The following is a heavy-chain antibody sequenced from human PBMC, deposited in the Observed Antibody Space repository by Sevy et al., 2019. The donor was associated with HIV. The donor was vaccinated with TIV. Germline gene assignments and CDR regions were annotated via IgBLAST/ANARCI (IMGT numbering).Heavy chain of an antibody. D-gene: IGHD2-2*01. V-gene: IGHV3-15*01. CDR1: GFTFSNAW. J-gene: IGHJ4*02. CDR2: IQSKTDGGTT. CDR3: TTDGIVVVPAADSFDY. Sequence: GGSLRLSCAASGFTFSNAWMSWVRQAPGKGLEWVGRIQSKTDGGTTDYAAPVKGRFTISRDDSKNTLYLQMNSLKTEATAVYYCTTDGIVVVPAADSFDYWGQGTLVTVSS.